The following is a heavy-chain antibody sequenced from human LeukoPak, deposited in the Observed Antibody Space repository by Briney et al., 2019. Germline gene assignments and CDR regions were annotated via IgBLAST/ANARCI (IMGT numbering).Heavy chain of an antibody. Sequence: PGGSLRLSCAASGFTFDDYAMHWVRQAPGKGLEWVSGISWNSGSIGYADSVKGRFTISRDNAKNSLYLQMNSLRAEDTAVYYCARFHYDSSGYEIDYWGQGTLVTVSS. CDR1: GFTFDDYA. V-gene: IGHV3-9*01. J-gene: IGHJ4*02. D-gene: IGHD3-22*01. CDR3: ARFHYDSSGYEIDY. CDR2: ISWNSGSI.